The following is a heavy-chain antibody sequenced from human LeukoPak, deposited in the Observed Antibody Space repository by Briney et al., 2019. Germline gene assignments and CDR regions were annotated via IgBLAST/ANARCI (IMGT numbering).Heavy chain of an antibody. D-gene: IGHD6-13*01. CDR3: AAGYYYYGMDF. CDR2: IGGRDSGT. V-gene: IGHV3-23*01. J-gene: IGHJ6*02. CDR1: GFTFSNYA. Sequence: GGSLRLSCVASGFTFSNYAMIWVRQTPGKGLEWVSAIGGRDSGTYYTDSVKGRFTISRDNSKNTLYLQMNSPRAEDTAVYYCAAGYYYYGMDFWSQGTTVTVSS.